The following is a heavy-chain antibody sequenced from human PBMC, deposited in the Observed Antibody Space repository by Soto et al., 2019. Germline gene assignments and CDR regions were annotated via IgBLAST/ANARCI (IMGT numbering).Heavy chain of an antibody. Sequence: QAQLVQSGAEVKKPGSSVKVSCKASGGTFSSYALNWVRQAPGQGLEWVGGITPMFGTAKNAQKFQGRDTITADESTTTAYMELSSLRSEDTAVYCCARDAGVTPQKSYFDYWGQGSLVTVSS. CDR2: ITPMFGTA. CDR3: ARDAGVTPQKSYFDY. V-gene: IGHV1-69*01. CDR1: GGTFSSYA. J-gene: IGHJ4*02. D-gene: IGHD3-3*01.